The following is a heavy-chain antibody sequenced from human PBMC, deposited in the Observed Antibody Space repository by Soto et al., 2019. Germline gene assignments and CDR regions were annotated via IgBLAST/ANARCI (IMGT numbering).Heavy chain of an antibody. CDR3: TSTWGRVATNAEATRTYDY. J-gene: IGHJ4*02. Sequence: EVQLVESGGGLVQPGGSLKLSCAASGFTFSGSAMHWVRQASGKGLEWVGRVRSKPNNYATSYAASVKGRFTISRDDSKNTAYLQMNSMKTEDTAIYYCTSTWGRVATNAEATRTYDYWGQGTLVTVSS. V-gene: IGHV3-73*01. CDR1: GFTFSGSA. CDR2: VRSKPNNYAT. D-gene: IGHD5-12*01.